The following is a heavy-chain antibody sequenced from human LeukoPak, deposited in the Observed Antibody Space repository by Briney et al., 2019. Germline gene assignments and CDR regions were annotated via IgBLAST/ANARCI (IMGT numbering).Heavy chain of an antibody. V-gene: IGHV3-30*02. Sequence: GGSLRLSCAAFGFTFSTYGMHWVRQAPGKGLEWVAFIRYDGSNKYYADSVKGRFTISRDNSKNTLYLQMNSLRAEDTAVYYCAKLLGYCSSTSCPGRYYLDYWGQGTLVTVSS. D-gene: IGHD2-2*01. CDR2: IRYDGSNK. CDR1: GFTFSTYG. J-gene: IGHJ4*02. CDR3: AKLLGYCSSTSCPGRYYLDY.